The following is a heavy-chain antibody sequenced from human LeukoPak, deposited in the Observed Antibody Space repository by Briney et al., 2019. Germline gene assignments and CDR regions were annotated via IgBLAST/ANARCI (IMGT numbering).Heavy chain of an antibody. J-gene: IGHJ4*02. D-gene: IGHD2-15*01. Sequence: PGGSLRLSCAASGFISSSYWMSWVRQAPGKGLEWVANIKEDGSEKYYVDSVKGRFTISRDNAKNSLYLQMNSLRAEDTAVYYCARDRRGGSCYTDYWGQGTLVTVSS. CDR3: ARDRRGGSCYTDY. V-gene: IGHV3-7*03. CDR1: GFISSSYW. CDR2: IKEDGSEK.